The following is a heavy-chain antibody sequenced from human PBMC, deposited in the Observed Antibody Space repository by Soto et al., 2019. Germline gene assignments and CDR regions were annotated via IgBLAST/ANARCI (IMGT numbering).Heavy chain of an antibody. CDR2: IYYSGT. CDR1: GGSISSYY. V-gene: IGHV4-59*01. Sequence: QVQLQESGPGLVKPSETLSLTCSVSGGSISSYYWSWIRQPPGKGLEWIAYIYYSGTSYNPSLKSRVSHSLDTSKNQFSLKLSSVTAADTAVYYCARTYDGSGPNSGGYAFDIWGQGTMVTVSS. CDR3: ARTYDGSGPNSGGYAFDI. D-gene: IGHD3-22*01. J-gene: IGHJ3*02.